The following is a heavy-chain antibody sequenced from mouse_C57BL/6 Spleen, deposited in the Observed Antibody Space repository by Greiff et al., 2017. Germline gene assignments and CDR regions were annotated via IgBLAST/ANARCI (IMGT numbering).Heavy chain of an antibody. D-gene: IGHD6-1*01. V-gene: IGHV1-50*01. J-gene: IGHJ2*01. CDR3: ARRGGSCFDY. CDR1: GYTFTSYW. CDR2: IDPSDSYT. Sequence: VQLQQPGAELVKPGASVKLSCKASGYTFTSYWMQWVKQRPGQGLEWIGEIDPSDSYTNYNQKFKGKATLTVDTSSSTAYMQLSSLTSEDAAVYYCARRGGSCFDYWGQGTTLTVSS.